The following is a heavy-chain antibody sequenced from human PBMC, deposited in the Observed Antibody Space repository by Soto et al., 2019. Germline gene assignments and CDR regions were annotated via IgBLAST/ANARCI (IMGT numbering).Heavy chain of an antibody. Sequence: LSLTCAVYGGSFSGYYWSWIRQPPGKGLEWIGEINHSGSTNYNPSLKSRVTISVDTSKNQFSLKLSSVTAVDTAVYYCARGLGCSGGSCYSSNRFDPWGQGTLVTVSS. CDR3: ARGLGCSGGSCYSSNRFDP. D-gene: IGHD2-15*01. J-gene: IGHJ5*02. V-gene: IGHV4-34*01. CDR1: GGSFSGYY. CDR2: INHSGST.